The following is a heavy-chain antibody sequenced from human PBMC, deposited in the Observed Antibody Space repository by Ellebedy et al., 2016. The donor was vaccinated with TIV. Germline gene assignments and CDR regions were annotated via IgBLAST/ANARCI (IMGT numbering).Heavy chain of an antibody. CDR3: TRPGGQYCSSTSCYFRDY. CDR1: GFTFSSYA. D-gene: IGHD2-2*01. Sequence: GESLKISCAASGFTFSSYAMSWVRQAPGKGLEWVSAISGSGGSTYYADSVKGRFTISRDNSKNTLYLQMNSLKTEDTAVYYCTRPGGQYCSSTSCYFRDYWGQGTLVTVSS. J-gene: IGHJ4*02. V-gene: IGHV3-23*01. CDR2: ISGSGGST.